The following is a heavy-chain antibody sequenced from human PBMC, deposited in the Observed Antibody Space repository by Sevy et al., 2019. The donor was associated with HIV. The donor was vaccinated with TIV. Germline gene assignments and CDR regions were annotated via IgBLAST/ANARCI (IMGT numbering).Heavy chain of an antibody. V-gene: IGHV3-21*01. J-gene: IGHJ6*03. CDR3: ARGIYYDFWSGYLRRDYMDV. CDR2: ISSSSCYI. Sequence: GGSLRLSCAASGFTFSSYSMNWVRQAPGKGLEWVSSISSSSCYIYYADSVKGRFTISRDNAKNSLYLQMNSLRAEDTAVYYCARGIYYDFWSGYLRRDYMDVWGKGTTVTVSS. CDR1: GFTFSSYS. D-gene: IGHD3-3*01.